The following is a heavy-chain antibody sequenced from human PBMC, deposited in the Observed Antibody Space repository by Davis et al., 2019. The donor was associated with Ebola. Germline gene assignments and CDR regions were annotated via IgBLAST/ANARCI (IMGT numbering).Heavy chain of an antibody. D-gene: IGHD5-12*01. V-gene: IGHV1-18*01. Sequence: ASVKVSCKASGGTFSSYAISWVRQAPGQGLEWMGWISAYNGNTNYAQKLQGRVTITRDTSASTAYMELSRLRSDDTAVYYCARGLGGYEAFDIWGQGTTVTVSS. CDR1: GGTFSSYA. J-gene: IGHJ3*02. CDR3: ARGLGGYEAFDI. CDR2: ISAYNGNT.